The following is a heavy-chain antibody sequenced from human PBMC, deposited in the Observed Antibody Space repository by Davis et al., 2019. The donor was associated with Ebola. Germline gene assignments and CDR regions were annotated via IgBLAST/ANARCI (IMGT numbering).Heavy chain of an antibody. CDR1: GFPFSGYC. CDR2: ISSSSGTM. CDR3: ARVNGIVGATGY. J-gene: IGHJ4*02. D-gene: IGHD1-26*01. V-gene: IGHV3-48*02. Sequence: PAGSLTLSCAASGFPFSGYCMNWVRQAPGKGLEWVSYISSSSGTMYYADSVKGRFTISRDNAKNSLYLQMNSLRDEDTAVYYCARVNGIVGATGYWGQGTLVTVSS.